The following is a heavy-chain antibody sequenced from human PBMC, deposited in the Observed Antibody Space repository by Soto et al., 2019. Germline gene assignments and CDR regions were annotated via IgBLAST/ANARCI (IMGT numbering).Heavy chain of an antibody. J-gene: IGHJ6*02. V-gene: IGHV5-51*01. D-gene: IGHD3-10*01. CDR3: ARRKYYGSGSYADYGMDV. CDR1: GYSFTSYW. CDR2: IYPGDSDT. Sequence: GESLKISCKGSGYSFTSYWIGWVRQMPGKGLEWMGIIYPGDSDTRYSPSFQGQVTISADKSISTAYLQWSSLKASDTAMYYCARRKYYGSGSYADYGMDVWGQGSKITVSS.